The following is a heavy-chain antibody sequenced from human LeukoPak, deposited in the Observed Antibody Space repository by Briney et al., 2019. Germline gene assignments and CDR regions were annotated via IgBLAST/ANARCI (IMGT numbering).Heavy chain of an antibody. D-gene: IGHD3-10*01. V-gene: IGHV3-33*01. CDR3: ARGALWFGALIDP. J-gene: IGHJ5*02. CDR1: GFTFSSYC. Sequence: PGGSLRLSCAASGFTFSSYCMRWVRQAPGKVLEWVAVIWYDGSNKYYADSVKGRFTISRDNSKRTLYLQMNSMRAEDTAVYYCARGALWFGALIDPWGQGTLVTVSS. CDR2: IWYDGSNK.